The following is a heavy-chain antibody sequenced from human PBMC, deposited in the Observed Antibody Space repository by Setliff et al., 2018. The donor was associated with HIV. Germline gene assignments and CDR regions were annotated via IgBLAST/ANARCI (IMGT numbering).Heavy chain of an antibody. CDR3: ASDIAVIPAASQVGGFDI. CDR2: INPNSGGT. V-gene: IGHV1-2*06. J-gene: IGHJ3*02. D-gene: IGHD2-2*01. Sequence: ASVKVSCKASGYTFTDYYIHWVRQAPGQGLEWMGRINPNSGGTNYAQKFQGRVTITRDTSISTTYMELSRLTSDATAVYYCASDIAVIPAASQVGGFDIWGQGTMVTVSS. CDR1: GYTFTDYY.